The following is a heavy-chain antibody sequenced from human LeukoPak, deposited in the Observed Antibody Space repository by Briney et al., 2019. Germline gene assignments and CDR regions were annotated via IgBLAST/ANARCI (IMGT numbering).Heavy chain of an antibody. CDR2: INPNSGGT. D-gene: IGHD6-6*01. V-gene: IGHV1-2*02. CDR1: GYTFTGYY. J-gene: IGHJ6*03. CDR3: ARGPPKAARGGRVYYYYYMDV. Sequence: EASVKVPCKASGYTFTGYYMHWVRQAPGQGLEWMGWINPNSGGTNYAQKFQGRVTMTRDTSISTAYMELSRLRSDDTAVYYCARGPPKAARGGRVYYYYYMDVWGKGTTVTVSS.